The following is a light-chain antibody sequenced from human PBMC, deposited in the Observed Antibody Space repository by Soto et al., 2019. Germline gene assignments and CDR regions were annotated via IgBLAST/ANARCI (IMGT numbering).Light chain of an antibody. CDR3: QQYGSSPQT. J-gene: IGKJ1*01. CDR1: QSVSTNY. Sequence: EIVLTQSPGPLSLSPGERATLSCRASQSVSTNYLAWYQQKPGQAPRLLSYGASSRATGIPDRFSGSGSGTDFTLTISRLEPEDFAVYYCQQYGSSPQTFVQGTKVEI. V-gene: IGKV3-20*01. CDR2: GAS.